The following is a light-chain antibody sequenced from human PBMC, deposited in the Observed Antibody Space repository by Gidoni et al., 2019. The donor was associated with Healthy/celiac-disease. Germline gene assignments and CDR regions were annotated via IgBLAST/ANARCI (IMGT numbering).Light chain of an antibody. CDR3: QQYGSSPLT. V-gene: IGKV3-20*01. CDR2: GAS. Sequence: EIVLTQSPCTLSLSPGERATLSCTASQSVSSSYLAWYQQKPGQAPRLLIYGASSRATGIPDRFSGSGSGTDFTITISRLEPEDFAVYYWQQYGSSPLTFGGGTKVEIK. J-gene: IGKJ4*01. CDR1: QSVSSSY.